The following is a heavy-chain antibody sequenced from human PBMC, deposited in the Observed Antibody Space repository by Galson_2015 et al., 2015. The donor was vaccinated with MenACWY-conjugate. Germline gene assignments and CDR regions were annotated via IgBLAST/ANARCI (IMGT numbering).Heavy chain of an antibody. CDR2: ISGSGGST. J-gene: IGHJ4*02. CDR3: AKDPGRSGGTCYPRH. V-gene: IGHV3-23*01. CDR1: GFTFSSYA. Sequence: SLRLSCAASGFTFSSYAMSWVRQAPGEGLEWASSISGSGGSTYYADSVKGRFTISRDNSKNTLYLQMNSLRAEDTAVYYCAKDPGRSGGTCYPRHWGQGTLVTVSS. D-gene: IGHD2-15*01.